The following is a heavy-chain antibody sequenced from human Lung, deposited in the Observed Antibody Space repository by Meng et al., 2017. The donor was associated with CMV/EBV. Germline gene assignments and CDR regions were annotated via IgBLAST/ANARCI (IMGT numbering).Heavy chain of an antibody. CDR2: MNPNRGTT. J-gene: IGHJ4*02. Sequence: QVQLVQSGAEVKKAGASGKVYCKASGYTFTSYDINWVRQGTGQGLEWMGLMNPNRGTTGYAQKFQGRVTMTRNISKSTAYMDLSSLRSEDTAVYYCATGVADFEYWGQGTLVTVSS. CDR1: GYTFTSYD. CDR3: ATGVADFEY. D-gene: IGHD6-19*01. V-gene: IGHV1-8*01.